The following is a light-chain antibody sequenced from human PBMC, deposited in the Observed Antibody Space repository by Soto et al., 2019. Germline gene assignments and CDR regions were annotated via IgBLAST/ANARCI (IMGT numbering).Light chain of an antibody. CDR2: AAS. V-gene: IGKV1-39*01. J-gene: IGKJ2*01. CDR3: QQSYGTPRT. Sequence: DIPMTQSPSSLSASVGDRVTITCRASQCISSYLNWYQQKPGKAPKLLIYAASSLQSGVPSRFSGSGSGTDFTLTISSLQPEDFATYYCQQSYGTPRTFGQGTKLEIK. CDR1: QCISSY.